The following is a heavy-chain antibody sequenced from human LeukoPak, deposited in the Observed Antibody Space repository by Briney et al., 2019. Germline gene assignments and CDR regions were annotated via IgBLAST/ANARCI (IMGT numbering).Heavy chain of an antibody. CDR2: ISSSGSTI. CDR3: ARGGYYFDY. CDR1: GFTFNSYE. Sequence: GGSLRLSCAASGFTFNSYEMHWVRQAPGKGLEWVSYISSSGSTIYYADSVKGRFTISRDNAKNSLYLQMNCLRAEDTAVYYCARGGYYFDYWGQGTLVTVSS. J-gene: IGHJ4*02. V-gene: IGHV3-48*03.